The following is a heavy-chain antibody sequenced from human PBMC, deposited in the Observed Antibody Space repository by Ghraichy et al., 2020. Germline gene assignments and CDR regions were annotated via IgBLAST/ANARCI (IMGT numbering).Heavy chain of an antibody. J-gene: IGHJ6*02. V-gene: IGHV3-30*18. CDR2: ISYDGSNK. Sequence: GGSLRLSCAASGFTFSSYGMHWVRQAPGKGLEWVAVISYDGSNKYYADSVKGRFTISRDNSKNTLYLQMNSLRAEDTAVYYCAKGSMYYYGSGSPAIYGMDVWGQGTTVTVSS. CDR3: AKGSMYYYGSGSPAIYGMDV. D-gene: IGHD3-10*01. CDR1: GFTFSSYG.